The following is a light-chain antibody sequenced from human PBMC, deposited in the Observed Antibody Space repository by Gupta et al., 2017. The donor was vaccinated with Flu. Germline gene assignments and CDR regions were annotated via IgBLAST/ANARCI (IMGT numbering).Light chain of an antibody. V-gene: IGLV2-11*01. CDR3: CSFAGSPTFGV. Sequence: QSALTQPRSVSGSPGQSVTISCTGTSSGVGGYSYVSWYQQHPGKAPKLMIYDVNKRPSGVPDRFSGSNSGNTASLTISGLQGEDEADYYCCSFAGSPTFGVFGGGTTLTVL. CDR1: SSGVGGYSY. J-gene: IGLJ3*02. CDR2: DVN.